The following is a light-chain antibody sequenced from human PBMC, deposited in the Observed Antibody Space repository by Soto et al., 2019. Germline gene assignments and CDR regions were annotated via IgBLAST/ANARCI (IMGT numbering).Light chain of an antibody. CDR2: AAS. CDR3: QQYGSSRFT. Sequence: EIVLTQSPGTLSLSPGERATLSCRASQSVSSSYLAWYQQKPGQAPRLLIYAASSRATGIPDRFSGSGSGTDFTLTISRLESEDCAVYYCQQYGSSRFTFGPGTKVDIQ. V-gene: IGKV3-20*01. CDR1: QSVSSSY. J-gene: IGKJ3*01.